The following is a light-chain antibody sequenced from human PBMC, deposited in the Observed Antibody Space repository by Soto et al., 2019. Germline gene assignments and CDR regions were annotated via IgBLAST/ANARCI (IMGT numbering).Light chain of an antibody. Sequence: EIVLTQSPGTLSLSPGEGATLSCRASQSVSSSYLAWYQQKPGQAPRLLIYAASIRATDIPDRFSGSGSGTDFTFTISRLGPEDFAVFYCQQYGSSSIPFGKGTRLEIK. V-gene: IGKV3-20*01. CDR3: QQYGSSSIP. J-gene: IGKJ5*01. CDR1: QSVSSSY. CDR2: AAS.